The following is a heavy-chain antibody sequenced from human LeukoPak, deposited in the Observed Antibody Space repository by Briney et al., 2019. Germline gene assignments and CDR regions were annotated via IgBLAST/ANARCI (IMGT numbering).Heavy chain of an antibody. CDR3: AGGELPPEGVDYYYGMDV. Sequence: ASVKVSCKASGYTFTSYAMNWVRQAPGQGLEWMGWINTNTGNPTYAQGFTGRFVFSLDTSVSTAYLQISSLKAEDTAVYYCAGGELPPEGVDYYYGMDVWGQGTTVTVSS. J-gene: IGHJ6*02. V-gene: IGHV7-4-1*02. D-gene: IGHD1-26*01. CDR1: GYTFTSYA. CDR2: INTNTGNP.